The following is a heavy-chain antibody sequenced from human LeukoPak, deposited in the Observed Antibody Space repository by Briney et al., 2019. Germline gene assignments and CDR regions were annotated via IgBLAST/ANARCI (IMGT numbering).Heavy chain of an antibody. V-gene: IGHV3-11*04. D-gene: IGHD2-2*01. CDR2: ISSSGSTI. CDR3: ARGVDCSSTSCYVWHDYYYYMDV. Sequence: GGSLRLSCAASGFTFSDYYMSWIRQAPGKGLEWVSYISSSGSTICYADSVKGRFTISRDNAKNSLYLQMNSLRAEDTAVYYCARGVDCSSTSCYVWHDYYYYMDVWGKGTTVTVSS. J-gene: IGHJ6*03. CDR1: GFTFSDYY.